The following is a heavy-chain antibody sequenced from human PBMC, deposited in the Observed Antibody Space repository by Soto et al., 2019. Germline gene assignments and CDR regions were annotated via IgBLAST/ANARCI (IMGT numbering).Heavy chain of an antibody. D-gene: IGHD3-22*01. CDR1: GFTVSSTY. CDR2: FHRGDRT. J-gene: IGHJ6*02. CDR3: ARYHDSSGYSPGSMDV. V-gene: IGHV3-53*01. Sequence: GGSLRLSCAASGFTVSSTYMSWVRQAPGKGLEWVSGFHRGDRTYYADSVKGRFTISRDNSQNTVNLQMNSLRGEDTAVYYCARYHDSSGYSPGSMDVWGQGTTVTVSS.